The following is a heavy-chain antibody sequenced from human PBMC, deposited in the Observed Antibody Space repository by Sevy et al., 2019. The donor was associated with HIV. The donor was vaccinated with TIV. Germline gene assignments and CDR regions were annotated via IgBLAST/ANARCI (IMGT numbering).Heavy chain of an antibody. V-gene: IGHV4-34*01. CDR2: INHSGST. D-gene: IGHD6-13*01. Sequence: SETLSLTCAVYGGSFSGYYWSWIRQPPGKGLEWNGEINHSGSTNYNPSLKSRVTISVDTSKNQFSLKLSSVTAADTAVYYCARGPGIAAAAYYYYGMDVWGQGTTVTVSS. CDR1: GGSFSGYY. CDR3: ARGPGIAAAAYYYYGMDV. J-gene: IGHJ6*02.